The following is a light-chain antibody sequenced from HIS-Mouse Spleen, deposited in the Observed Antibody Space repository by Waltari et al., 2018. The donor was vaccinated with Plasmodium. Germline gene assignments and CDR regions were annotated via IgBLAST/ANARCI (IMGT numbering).Light chain of an antibody. CDR1: ALPKKY. Sequence: SYELTQPPSVSVSPGQTARITCSGDALPKKYAYWYQQKSGQAPVLVIYEDIKRPYGCPERCYGSSSGTMVTLTISGAQVEDEADYYCYSTDSSGNHRVFGGGTKLTVL. J-gene: IGLJ3*02. CDR2: EDI. CDR3: YSTDSSGNHRV. V-gene: IGLV3-10*01.